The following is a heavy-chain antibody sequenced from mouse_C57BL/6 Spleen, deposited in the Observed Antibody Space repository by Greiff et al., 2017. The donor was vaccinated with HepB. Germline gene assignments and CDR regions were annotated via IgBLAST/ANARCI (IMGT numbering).Heavy chain of an antibody. D-gene: IGHD2-5*01. CDR3: ARLAYSNPHYYAMDY. Sequence: QVQLQQPGAELVKPGASVKMSCKASGYTFTSYWITWVKQRPGQGLEWIGDIYPGSGSTNYNEKFKSKATLTVDTSSSTAYMQLSSLTSEDSAVYYCARLAYSNPHYYAMDYWGQGTSVTVSS. V-gene: IGHV1-55*01. J-gene: IGHJ4*01. CDR2: IYPGSGST. CDR1: GYTFTSYW.